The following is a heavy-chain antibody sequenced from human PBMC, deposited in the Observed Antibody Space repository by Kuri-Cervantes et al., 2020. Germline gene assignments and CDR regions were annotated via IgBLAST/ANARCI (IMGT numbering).Heavy chain of an antibody. Sequence: ETLSLTCAASGFTFSNAWMSWVRQAPGKGLEWVGRIKSKTDGGTTDYAAPVKGRFTISRDDSKNTLYLQMNSLRAEDTAVYYCAKATNYGDQHFDYWGQGTLVTVSS. CDR3: AKATNYGDQHFDY. CDR1: GFTFSNAW. CDR2: IKSKTDGGTT. J-gene: IGHJ4*02. V-gene: IGHV3-15*01. D-gene: IGHD4-17*01.